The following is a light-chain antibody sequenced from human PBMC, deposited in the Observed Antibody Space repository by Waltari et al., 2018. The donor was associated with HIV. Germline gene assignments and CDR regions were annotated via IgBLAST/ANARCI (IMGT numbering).Light chain of an antibody. CDR2: EVA. CDR3: SSYTNMGTLI. J-gene: IGLJ2*01. Sequence: QSALAQPASVSGSPGQSITISCTGTSSDVGASDYVSWYQQNPGKAPKLIIYEVAYRPSGVSNRFSGSKSGNTASLTISGLQPEDEADYYCSSYTNMGTLIFGGGTKLTVL. V-gene: IGLV2-14*01. CDR1: SSDVGASDY.